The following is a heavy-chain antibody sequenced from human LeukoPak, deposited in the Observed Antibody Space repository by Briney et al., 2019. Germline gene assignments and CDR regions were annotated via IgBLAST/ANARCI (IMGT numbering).Heavy chain of an antibody. Sequence: GGSLRLSCAAPGFTFSSYGMSWVRQAPGQGLEWVSSISGSTGITNYADSVKGRFTISRDNSKNTLYLQMNNLRADDTAVYYCAKNRGYYYDSSGSYFDYWGQGTLVTVSS. D-gene: IGHD3-22*01. CDR3: AKNRGYYYDSSGSYFDY. V-gene: IGHV3-23*01. CDR1: GFTFSSYG. J-gene: IGHJ4*02. CDR2: ISGSTGIT.